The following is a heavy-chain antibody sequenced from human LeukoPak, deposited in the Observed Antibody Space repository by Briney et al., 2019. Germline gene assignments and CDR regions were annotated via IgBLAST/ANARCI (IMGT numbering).Heavy chain of an antibody. CDR2: IIPIFGTA. Sequence: ASVKVSCKASGGTFSSYAISWVRQAPGQGLEWMGGIIPIFGTANYAQKFQGRVTITADKSTSTAYMELSSLRSEDTAVYYCASSGGGYEYNWFDPWGQGTLVTVSS. V-gene: IGHV1-69*06. CDR1: GGTFSSYA. J-gene: IGHJ5*02. CDR3: ASSGGGYEYNWFDP. D-gene: IGHD5-12*01.